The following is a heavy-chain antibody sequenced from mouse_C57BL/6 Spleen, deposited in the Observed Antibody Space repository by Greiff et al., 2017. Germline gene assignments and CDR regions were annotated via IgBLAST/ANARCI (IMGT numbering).Heavy chain of an antibody. V-gene: IGHV1-63*01. CDR1: GYTFTNYW. CDR3: ARRGYYGSSQDYFDY. Sequence: VKLMESGAELVRPGTSVKMSCKASGYTFTNYWIGWAKQRPGHGLEWIGDIYPGGGYTNYNEKFKGKATLTADKSSSTAYMQFSSLTSEDSAIYYCARRGYYGSSQDYFDYWGQGTTLTVSS. CDR2: IYPGGGYT. J-gene: IGHJ2*01. D-gene: IGHD1-1*01.